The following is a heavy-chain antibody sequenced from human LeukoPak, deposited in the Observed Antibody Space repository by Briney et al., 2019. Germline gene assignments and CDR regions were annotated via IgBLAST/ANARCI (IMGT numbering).Heavy chain of an antibody. CDR1: GFPFSDYY. CDR2: ISGSGSDI. V-gene: IGHV3-11*01. D-gene: IGHD2-2*01. Sequence: GGSLRLSCVASGFPFSDYYMSWIRQAPGEGLDWVAYISGSGSDIYYADSAKGRFTISRDNAKNSLHLQMNSLRAEDTAVYYCARGFDCSSTSCSCMDVWGQGTTVTVSS. CDR3: ARGFDCSSTSCSCMDV. J-gene: IGHJ6*02.